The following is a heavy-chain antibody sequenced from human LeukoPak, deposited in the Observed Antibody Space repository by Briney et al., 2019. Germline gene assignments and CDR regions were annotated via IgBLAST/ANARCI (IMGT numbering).Heavy chain of an antibody. J-gene: IGHJ4*02. Sequence: GGSLRLFCAASGFTFSSYAMHWVRQAPGKGLEWVAVISYDGSNKYYADSVKGRFTISRDNSKNTLYLRMNSLRAEDTAVYYCARDPTEGYSNYRSTFDYWGQGTLVTVSS. CDR1: GFTFSSYA. V-gene: IGHV3-30-3*01. D-gene: IGHD4-11*01. CDR2: ISYDGSNK. CDR3: ARDPTEGYSNYRSTFDY.